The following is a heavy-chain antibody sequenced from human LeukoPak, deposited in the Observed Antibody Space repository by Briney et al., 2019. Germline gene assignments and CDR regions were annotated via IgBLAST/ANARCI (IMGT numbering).Heavy chain of an antibody. Sequence: SVKVSCKAPGDTFGSYAFSWVRQAPGQGLEWMGRTIPILGIAKYAQKFQGRLTITADTSTSTTYMELSSLRSEDTAIYYCASQLLLPFDYWGQGTLVTVSS. CDR3: ASQLLLPFDY. J-gene: IGHJ4*02. V-gene: IGHV1-69*04. D-gene: IGHD3-22*01. CDR2: TIPILGIA. CDR1: GDTFGSYA.